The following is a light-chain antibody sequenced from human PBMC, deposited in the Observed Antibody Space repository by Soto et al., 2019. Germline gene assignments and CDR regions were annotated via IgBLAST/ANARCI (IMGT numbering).Light chain of an antibody. J-gene: IGKJ5*01. CDR1: QGISSY. CDR3: QQYYSYPIT. Sequence: AIRMTQSPSSVSASTGDRVTITCRASQGISSYLAWYQQKPGKAPKLLIYAASTLQSGVPSRFSGSGSGTDFTLTISCLQSEDFATYYCQQYYSYPITFRQGTRLEIK. V-gene: IGKV1-8*01. CDR2: AAS.